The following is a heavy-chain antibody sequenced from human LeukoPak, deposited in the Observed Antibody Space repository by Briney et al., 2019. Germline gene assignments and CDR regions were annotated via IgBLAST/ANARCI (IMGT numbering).Heavy chain of an antibody. CDR3: ARDHWNYVFDY. Sequence: SETLSLTCTVSGYSISSGYYWGWIRQPPGKGLEWIGSIYHSGSTYYNPSLKSRVTISVDRSKNQFSLKLSSVTAADTAVYYCARDHWNYVFDYWGQGTLVAVSS. D-gene: IGHD1-7*01. J-gene: IGHJ4*02. CDR1: GYSISSGYY. CDR2: IYHSGST. V-gene: IGHV4-38-2*02.